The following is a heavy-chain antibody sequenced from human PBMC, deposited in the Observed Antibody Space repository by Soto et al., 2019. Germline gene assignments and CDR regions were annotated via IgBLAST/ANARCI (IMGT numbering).Heavy chain of an antibody. Sequence: PGGSLRLSCAASGFTFDDYAMHWVRQAPGKGPEWVSGISWNSGSIGYADSVKGRFTISRDNAKNSLYLQMNSLRAEDTALYYCAKDNYNDFWSGPFFDYWGQGTLVTSPQ. J-gene: IGHJ4*02. CDR1: GFTFDDYA. D-gene: IGHD3-3*01. V-gene: IGHV3-9*01. CDR2: ISWNSGSI. CDR3: AKDNYNDFWSGPFFDY.